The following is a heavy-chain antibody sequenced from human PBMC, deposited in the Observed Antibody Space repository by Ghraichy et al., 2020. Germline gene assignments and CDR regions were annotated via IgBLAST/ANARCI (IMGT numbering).Heavy chain of an antibody. Sequence: GGSLRLSCAASGFTFSSYSMNWVRQAPGKGLEWVSSISSSSSYIYYADSVKGRFTISRDNAKNSLYLQMNSLRAEDTAVYYCARAGTAYCGGDCYFDYWGQGTLVTVSS. CDR3: ARAGTAYCGGDCYFDY. CDR2: ISSSSSYI. J-gene: IGHJ4*02. V-gene: IGHV3-21*01. D-gene: IGHD2-21*02. CDR1: GFTFSSYS.